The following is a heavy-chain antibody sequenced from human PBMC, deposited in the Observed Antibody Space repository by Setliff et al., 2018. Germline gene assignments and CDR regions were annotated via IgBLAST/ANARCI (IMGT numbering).Heavy chain of an antibody. Sequence: SETLSLTCTVSGESIRSNNWWNWVRQPPGKGLEWIGRIYYTGNTYYNASLKSRLTLSVDTSKNQFSLKLDSVTAADTAVYYCARTGTYRYFDYWGRGTLVTVSS. V-gene: IGHV4-39*01. D-gene: IGHD1-1*01. CDR2: IYYTGNT. CDR1: GESIRSNNW. CDR3: ARTGTYRYFDY. J-gene: IGHJ4*02.